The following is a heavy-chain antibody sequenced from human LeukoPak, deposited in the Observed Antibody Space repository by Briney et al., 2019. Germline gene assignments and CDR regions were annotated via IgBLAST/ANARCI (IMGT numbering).Heavy chain of an antibody. J-gene: IGHJ4*02. CDR2: INHSGST. D-gene: IGHD3-22*01. Sequence: KASETLSLTCTVSGDSISSDTYQWGWIRQPPGKGLEWIGEINHSGSTNYNPSLKSRVTISVDTSKNQFSLKLSSVTAADTAVYYCAREGSGYSFDYWGQGTLVTVSS. V-gene: IGHV4-39*07. CDR3: AREGSGYSFDY. CDR1: GDSISSDTYQ.